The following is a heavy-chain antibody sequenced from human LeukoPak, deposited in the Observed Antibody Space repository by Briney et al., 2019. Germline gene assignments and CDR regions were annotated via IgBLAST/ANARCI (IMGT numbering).Heavy chain of an antibody. CDR3: ARGRMMFGVVIFDY. CDR2: INPSSGSI. D-gene: IGHD3/OR15-3a*01. Sequence: ASVKVSCKASGYTFTTFYMNWVRQAPGQGLEWMGVINPSSGSITYARKFQDRVTMTRDTATRTVYMELSSLISEDTAVYYCARGRMMFGVVIFDYWGQGTLVTVSS. J-gene: IGHJ4*02. V-gene: IGHV1-46*01. CDR1: GYTFTTFY.